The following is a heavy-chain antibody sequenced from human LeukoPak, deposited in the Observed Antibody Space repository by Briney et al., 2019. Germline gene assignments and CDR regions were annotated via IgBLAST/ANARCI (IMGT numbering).Heavy chain of an antibody. V-gene: IGHV4-59*01. J-gene: IGHJ1*01. D-gene: IGHD2-2*01. CDR2: IYNSGST. CDR3: ARDGAPYARGEYFQH. CDR1: GGSMSSYY. Sequence: SETLSLTCTVSGGSMSSYYWSWIRQPPGKGLEWIGYIYNSGSTNCNPSLKSRVTISVDTSKNQFSLKLSSVTAADTAVYYCARDGAPYARGEYFQHWGQGTLVTVSS.